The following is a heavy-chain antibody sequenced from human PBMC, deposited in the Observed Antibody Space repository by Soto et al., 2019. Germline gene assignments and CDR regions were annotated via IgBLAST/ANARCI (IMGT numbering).Heavy chain of an antibody. CDR3: ARDGPYSSGWSDY. J-gene: IGHJ4*02. CDR2: ISTSSSSI. V-gene: IGHV3-48*02. D-gene: IGHD6-19*01. Sequence: PGGSLRLSCAAFGFTVSGKKYVAWVRQAPGKGLEWVSYISTSSSSIYYGDSVKGRFTISRDNAKNSLYLQMNSLRDEDTAVYYCARDGPYSSGWSDYWGQGTLVTVSS. CDR1: GFTVSGKKY.